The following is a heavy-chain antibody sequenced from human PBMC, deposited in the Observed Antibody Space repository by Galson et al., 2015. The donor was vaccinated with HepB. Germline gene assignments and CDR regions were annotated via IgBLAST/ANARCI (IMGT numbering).Heavy chain of an antibody. CDR3: ARDSGGWVFDY. CDR2: LFSGGAS. D-gene: IGHD3-10*01. CDR1: GFTVSSKY. J-gene: IGHJ4*02. V-gene: IGHV3-53*01. Sequence: SLRLSCAASGFTVSSKYMSWVRQAPGKGPEWVSVLFSGGASYYADSVKGRFTISRDTFRNTLHLQMNSLRAEDTAVYYCARDSGGWVFDYWGQGTLVTVSS.